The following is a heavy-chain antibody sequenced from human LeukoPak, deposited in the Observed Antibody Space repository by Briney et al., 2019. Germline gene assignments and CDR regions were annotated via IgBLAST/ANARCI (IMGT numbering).Heavy chain of an antibody. J-gene: IGHJ4*01. CDR2: VYSSGST. CDR1: GGSISSYF. D-gene: IGHD3-22*01. V-gene: IGHV4-4*07. Sequence: SETLSLTCTVSGGSISSYFWGWIRQPAGKGLEWIGRVYSSGSTDYNPSLTSRVTMSVDTSRNQFSLKLISVTAADTAVYYCARERRDYIGSGYYLDYWGHGNLVTVSS. CDR3: ARERRDYIGSGYYLDY.